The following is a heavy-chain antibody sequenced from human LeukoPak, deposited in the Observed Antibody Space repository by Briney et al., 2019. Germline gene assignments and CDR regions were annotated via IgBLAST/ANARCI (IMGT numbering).Heavy chain of an antibody. CDR1: GFAFSSYW. J-gene: IGHJ5*02. CDR2: IKQDGSEK. Sequence: GGSLRLSCAASGFAFSSYWMSWVRQAPGKGLEWVANIKQDGSEKYYVDSVKGRFTISRDNAKNSLYLQMNSLRAEDTAVYYCARGGDIVVVDNWFDPWGQGTLVTVSS. CDR3: ARGGDIVVVDNWFDP. V-gene: IGHV3-7*01. D-gene: IGHD2-2*01.